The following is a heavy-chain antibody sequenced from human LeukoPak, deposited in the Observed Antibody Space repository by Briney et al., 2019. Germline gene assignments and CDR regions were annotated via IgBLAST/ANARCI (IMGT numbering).Heavy chain of an antibody. D-gene: IGHD1-26*01. CDR3: AKGILGAIPTYSVDY. J-gene: IGHJ4*02. CDR2: ISGSGGST. CDR1: GFTFSSYA. Sequence: GGSLRLSCAASGFTFSSYAMSSVRQAPGKGLEWGSAISGSGGSTYYADSVKGRFTISRDNSKNTLYLQMNSLRAEDTAAYYCAKGILGAIPTYSVDYCGQGTLVTVSS. V-gene: IGHV3-23*01.